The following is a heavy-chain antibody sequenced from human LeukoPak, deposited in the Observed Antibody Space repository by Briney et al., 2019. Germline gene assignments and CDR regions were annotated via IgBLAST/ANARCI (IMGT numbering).Heavy chain of an antibody. D-gene: IGHD1-7*01. V-gene: IGHV4-34*01. Sequence: TTETLSLTCAVYGGSCSGYYWSWIRQPPGKGLEWIGEINHSGSTNYNPSLKSRVTISVDTSKNHFSLKLSSVTAADTAVYFCTGELAGTTVHYWGQGTLVTVSS. CDR1: GGSCSGYY. CDR2: INHSGST. CDR3: TGELAGTTVHY. J-gene: IGHJ4*02.